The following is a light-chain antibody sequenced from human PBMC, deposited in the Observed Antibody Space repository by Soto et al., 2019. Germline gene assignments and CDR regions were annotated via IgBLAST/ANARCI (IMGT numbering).Light chain of an antibody. V-gene: IGLV2-14*01. CDR2: EVS. Sequence: QSALTQPASVSGSPGQSITISCTGTSSDVGAYNYVSWYQQHPGKAPNLMIYEVSNRPSGVSHRFSGSKSGNTASLTISGLQAEDEADYYCSSYTSSNTLNVFGTGTKVTVL. CDR1: SSDVGAYNY. CDR3: SSYTSSNTLNV. J-gene: IGLJ1*01.